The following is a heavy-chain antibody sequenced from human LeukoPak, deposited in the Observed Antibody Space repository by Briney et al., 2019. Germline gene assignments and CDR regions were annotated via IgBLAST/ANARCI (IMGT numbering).Heavy chain of an antibody. D-gene: IGHD3-16*01. CDR3: ARGKGGAFDI. CDR1: GYTFTNYY. Sequence: GASVKVSCKASGYTFTNYYIHWVRQAPGQGLEWMGWINPDSGGTNYAQKFQGRVTMTRDTSISTAYMELSRLRSDDTAMYYCARGKGGAFDIWGQGTMVTVSS. V-gene: IGHV1-2*02. J-gene: IGHJ3*02. CDR2: INPDSGGT.